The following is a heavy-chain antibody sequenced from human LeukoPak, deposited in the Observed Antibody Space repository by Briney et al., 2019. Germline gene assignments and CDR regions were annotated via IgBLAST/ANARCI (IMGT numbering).Heavy chain of an antibody. Sequence: PSETLSLTCTVSGGSISSGGYYWSWIRQPPGKGLEWIGYIYHSGSTYYNPSLKSRVTISVDRSKNQFSLKLSSVTAADTAVYYCARVEGVESNWGQGTLVTVSS. CDR1: GGSISSGGYY. D-gene: IGHD1-1*01. J-gene: IGHJ4*02. CDR3: ARVEGVESN. CDR2: IYHSGST. V-gene: IGHV4-30-2*01.